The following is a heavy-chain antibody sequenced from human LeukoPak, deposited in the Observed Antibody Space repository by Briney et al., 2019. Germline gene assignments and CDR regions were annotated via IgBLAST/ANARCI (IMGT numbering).Heavy chain of an antibody. D-gene: IGHD5-12*01. J-gene: IGHJ3*02. Sequence: GGSLRLSCAASGFTFSSYAMHWVRQAPGKGLEYVSAISSNGGSTYYANSVKGRFTISRDNSKNTLYLQMGSLRAEDMAVYYCARTLPGYSGYDFNAFDIWGQGTMVTVSS. CDR2: ISSNGGST. V-gene: IGHV3-64*01. CDR1: GFTFSSYA. CDR3: ARTLPGYSGYDFNAFDI.